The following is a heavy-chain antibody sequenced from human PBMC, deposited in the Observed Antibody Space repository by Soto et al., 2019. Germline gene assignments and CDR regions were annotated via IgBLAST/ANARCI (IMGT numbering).Heavy chain of an antibody. V-gene: IGHV3-48*02. CDR2: ISPGGDRI. CDR3: TKSADSAGWGVDL. J-gene: IGHJ4*02. Sequence: EVQLVESGGGLVQPGGSLRLSCVASGFMFDSYAMNWVRQAPGKGLEWVSYISPGGDRIYYAESLKGRITISRDNARNALSLQMNILSEEDTAVYYCTKSADSAGWGVDLWGQGTLVTVSS. D-gene: IGHD6-19*01. CDR1: GFMFDSYA.